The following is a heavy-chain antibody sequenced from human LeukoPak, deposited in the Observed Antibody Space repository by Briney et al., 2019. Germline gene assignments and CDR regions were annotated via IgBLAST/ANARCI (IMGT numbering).Heavy chain of an antibody. CDR3: ARDPSSSMASGRHDY. V-gene: IGHV1-18*01. CDR2: ISAHNGFT. D-gene: IGHD6-19*01. J-gene: IGHJ4*02. Sequence: ASVKVSRKASGYTFTNYGFTWARQAPGQGLEWLGWISAHNGFTKYAEKVQDRVTLTTDTPTTTAYMELRSLRSDDTAVYYCARDPSSSMASGRHDYWGQGTLVTVSS. CDR1: GYTFTNYG.